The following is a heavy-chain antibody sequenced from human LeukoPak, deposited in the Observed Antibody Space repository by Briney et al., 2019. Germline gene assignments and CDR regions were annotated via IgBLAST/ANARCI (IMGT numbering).Heavy chain of an antibody. CDR2: INPNSGGT. CDR3: ARELVGATHYFQH. CDR1: GYTFTGYY. J-gene: IGHJ1*01. V-gene: IGHV1-2*02. Sequence: ASVKVSCKASGYTFTGYYMHWVRQAPGQGLEWMGWINPNSGGTNYAQKFQGRVTMTRDTSISTVYMELSRLRSDDTAVYYCARELVGATHYFQHWGQGTLVTVSS. D-gene: IGHD1-26*01.